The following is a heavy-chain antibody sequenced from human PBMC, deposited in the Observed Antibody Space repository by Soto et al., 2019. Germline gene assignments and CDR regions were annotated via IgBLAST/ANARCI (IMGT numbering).Heavy chain of an antibody. CDR3: ARARNYFDY. V-gene: IGHV1-69*05. CDR1: GGAFSSYA. CDR2: IIPIFGTA. J-gene: IGHJ4*02. Sequence: SVKGCFKASGGAFSSYAISLVRQAPGQGLEWMGGIIPIFGTANYAQKFQGRVTMTRDTSTRTVYMELSSLRSEDTAVYYCARARNYFDYWGQGTLVTVSS.